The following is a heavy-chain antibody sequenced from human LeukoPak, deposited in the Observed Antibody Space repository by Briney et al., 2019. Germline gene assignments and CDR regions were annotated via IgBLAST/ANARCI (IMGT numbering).Heavy chain of an antibody. CDR2: INPNSGGT. J-gene: IGHJ4*02. D-gene: IGHD3-22*01. V-gene: IGHV1-2*02. Sequence: GASVKVSCKASGYTFTGYYMHWVRQAPGQGLEWMGWINPNSGGTNYAQKFQGRVTMTRDTSISTAYMELSSLRSEDTAVYYCARDRSNYYDSSGYSIYFDYWGQGTLVTVSS. CDR3: ARDRSNYYDSSGYSIYFDY. CDR1: GYTFTGYY.